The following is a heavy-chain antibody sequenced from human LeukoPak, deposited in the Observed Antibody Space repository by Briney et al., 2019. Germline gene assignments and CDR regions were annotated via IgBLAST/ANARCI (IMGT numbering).Heavy chain of an antibody. V-gene: IGHV4-34*01. CDR3: ARIVMVRGVMSNYYGMDV. D-gene: IGHD3-10*01. CDR1: GGSFSGYY. Sequence: RPSETLSLTCAVYGGSFSGYYWSWIRQPPGKGLEWIGEINHSGSTNYNPSLKSRVTISVDTSKNQFSLKLSSVTAADTAVYYCARIVMVRGVMSNYYGMDVWGQGTTVTVSS. CDR2: INHSGST. J-gene: IGHJ6*02.